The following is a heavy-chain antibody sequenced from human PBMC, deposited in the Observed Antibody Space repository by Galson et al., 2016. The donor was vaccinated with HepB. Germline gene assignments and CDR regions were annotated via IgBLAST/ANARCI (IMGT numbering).Heavy chain of an antibody. V-gene: IGHV3-9*01. CDR2: ISWNSDIT. CDR3: AKDMKYEMLPPGGFDV. CDR1: GFTFDDYA. D-gene: IGHD2-2*01. Sequence: SLRLSCAASGFTFDDYAMHWVRQVPGKGLEWVSGISWNSDITGYADSVKGRFTISRDNAKNSLYMQMNSLRAEDTALYYCAKDMKYEMLPPGGFDVWGLGTKVTVSS. J-gene: IGHJ3*01.